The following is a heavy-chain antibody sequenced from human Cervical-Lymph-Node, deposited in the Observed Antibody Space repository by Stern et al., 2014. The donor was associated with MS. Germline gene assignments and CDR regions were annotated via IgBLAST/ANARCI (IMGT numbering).Heavy chain of an antibody. V-gene: IGHV3-53*01. CDR3: ARAIFGVNTAAMAPDAFDT. CDR1: GFTVSNNY. Sequence: EDQLVESGGGLLQPGGSLRLSCAAPGFTVSNNYMSWVRQAPGKGLEWVSLIYTDDSTYYAGSVQGRFTISRDSSKNKLFLQMNSLRAEDTAVYYCARAIFGVNTAAMAPDAFDTWGQGTMVTVSS. CDR2: IYTDDST. D-gene: IGHD3-3*01. J-gene: IGHJ3*02.